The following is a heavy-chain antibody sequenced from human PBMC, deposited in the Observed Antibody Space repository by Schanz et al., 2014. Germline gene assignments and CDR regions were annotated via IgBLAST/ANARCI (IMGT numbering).Heavy chain of an antibody. Sequence: EVQLLESGGGLVEPGGSLRLSCAASGFSFSSYAMPWVRQAPGKGLEWVSSINTGGDSTYYADSVKGRFTISRDNSRDTVYLPMNSLRADDTAMYYCARWFLIRGVILDSWGQGTLVTVSS. J-gene: IGHJ4*02. D-gene: IGHD3-10*01. V-gene: IGHV3-23*01. CDR1: GFSFSSYA. CDR3: ARWFLIRGVILDS. CDR2: INTGGDST.